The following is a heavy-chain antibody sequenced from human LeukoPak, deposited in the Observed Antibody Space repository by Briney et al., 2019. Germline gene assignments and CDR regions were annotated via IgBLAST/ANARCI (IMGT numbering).Heavy chain of an antibody. CDR3: ARDLSAVTYGMDV. CDR1: GYTXTRYY. V-gene: IGHV1-46*01. J-gene: IGHJ6*02. Sequence: GASVKVSCKASGYTXTRYYIHGVRQAPGQGLEWMGIINPSGGTTSYAQKFQGRVTMTRDTSTSTVYMELSSLRSEDTAFYYCARDLSAVTYGMDVWGQGTTVTVSS. D-gene: IGHD4-17*01. CDR2: INPSGGTT.